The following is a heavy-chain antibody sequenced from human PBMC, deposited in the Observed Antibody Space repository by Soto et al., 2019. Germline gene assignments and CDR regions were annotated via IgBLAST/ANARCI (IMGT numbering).Heavy chain of an antibody. D-gene: IGHD1-26*01. V-gene: IGHV4-39*01. Sequence: SETLSLTCTVSGGSISSSSYYWGWIRQPPGKGLEWIGSIYYSGSTYYNPSLKSRVTISVDTSKNQFSLKLSSVTAADTAVYYCARRLGAMTNYYFDYWGQGTLVTVSS. J-gene: IGHJ4*02. CDR3: ARRLGAMTNYYFDY. CDR1: GGSISSSSYY. CDR2: IYYSGST.